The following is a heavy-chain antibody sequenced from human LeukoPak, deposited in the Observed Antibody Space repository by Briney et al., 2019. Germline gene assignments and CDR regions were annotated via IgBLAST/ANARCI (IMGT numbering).Heavy chain of an antibody. CDR2: ISSRSGDI. D-gene: IGHD6-13*01. V-gene: IGHV3-21*01. J-gene: IGHJ4*02. CDR1: GFTFSSYS. Sequence: GGSLRLSCAASGFTFSSYSMNWVRQAPGKGLEWVSSISSRSGDIYYADSVKGRFTISRDNAKNSLYLQMNSLRAEDTAVYFCAKDSASGYSGSWYPQYWGQGTLVTVSS. CDR3: AKDSASGYSGSWYPQY.